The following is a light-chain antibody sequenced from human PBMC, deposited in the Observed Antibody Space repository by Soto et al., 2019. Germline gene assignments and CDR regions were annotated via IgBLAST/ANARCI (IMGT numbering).Light chain of an antibody. CDR1: QSVSSSY. CDR3: QQGST. J-gene: IGKJ2*01. CDR2: GAS. Sequence: DIVLTQSPGTLSLSPGERATLSCRASQSVSSSYLAWYQQKPGQAPRLLIYGASSRATGIPGRFSGSGSGTDFTLTISRLEPEDFAVYYCQQGSTFGQGTKLEIK. V-gene: IGKV3-20*01.